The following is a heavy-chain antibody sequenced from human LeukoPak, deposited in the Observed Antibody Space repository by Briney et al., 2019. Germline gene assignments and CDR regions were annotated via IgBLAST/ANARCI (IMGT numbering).Heavy chain of an antibody. CDR1: GFTFSSYG. V-gene: IGHV3-7*01. Sequence: GGTLRLSCAASGFTFSSYGMSWVRQAPGKGLEWVANIKQDGSEKYYVDSVKGRFTISRDNAKNSLYLQMNSLRAEDTAVYYCARDGEWGQGTLVTVSS. J-gene: IGHJ4*02. D-gene: IGHD3-10*01. CDR2: IKQDGSEK. CDR3: ARDGE.